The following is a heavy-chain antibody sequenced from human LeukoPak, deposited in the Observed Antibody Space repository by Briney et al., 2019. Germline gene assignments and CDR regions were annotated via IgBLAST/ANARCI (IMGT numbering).Heavy chain of an antibody. CDR1: GGSFSGYY. CDR3: ARGRRVFTSSWLYYYYYGMDV. CDR2: INHSGST. D-gene: IGHD6-13*01. Sequence: SETLSLTCAVYGGSFSGYYWSWIRQPPGKGLEWIGEINHSGSTNYNPSLKSRVTISVDTSKNQFSLKLSSVTAADTAVYYCARGRRVFTSSWLYYYYYGMDVWGQGTTVTVSS. J-gene: IGHJ6*02. V-gene: IGHV4-34*01.